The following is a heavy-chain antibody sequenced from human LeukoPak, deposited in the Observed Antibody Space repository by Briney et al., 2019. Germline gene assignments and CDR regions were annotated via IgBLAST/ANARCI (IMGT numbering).Heavy chain of an antibody. V-gene: IGHV3-23*01. J-gene: IGHJ3*02. CDR2: ISGSGGST. Sequence: PGGSLRLSCAASGFTFSSYAMSWVRQAPGKGLEWVSAISGSGGSTYYADSVKGRFTISRDNSKNTLYLQMNSLRAEDTAVYYCAGPLYDFWSGYYQGNAFDIWGQGTMVTVSS. D-gene: IGHD3-3*01. CDR3: AGPLYDFWSGYYQGNAFDI. CDR1: GFTFSSYA.